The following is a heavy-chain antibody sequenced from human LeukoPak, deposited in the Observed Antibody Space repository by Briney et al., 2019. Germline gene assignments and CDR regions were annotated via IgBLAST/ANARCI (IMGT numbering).Heavy chain of an antibody. D-gene: IGHD2-8*01. CDR3: ARVYGPVDY. CDR2: IYHDGRT. J-gene: IGHJ4*02. CDR1: GDSITSGSYY. Sequence: PSETLSLTCTVSGDSITSGSYYWSWIRQPPGKGLEWIGTIYHDGRTYFNPSLKSRVTISGDTSKNQFSLKLSSVTAADTAVYYCARVYGPVDYWGQGTLVTVSS. V-gene: IGHV4-39*07.